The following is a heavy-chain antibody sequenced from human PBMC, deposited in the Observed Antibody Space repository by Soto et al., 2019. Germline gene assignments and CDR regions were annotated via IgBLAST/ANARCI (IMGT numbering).Heavy chain of an antibody. J-gene: IGHJ5*02. V-gene: IGHV4-31*03. CDR1: GYSITAGGYY. CDR2: FYSSGRI. CDR3: ARMYSSGSGWFHP. D-gene: IGHD6-25*01. Sequence: SETLSLTCFDSGYSITAGGYYWSWIRHHPGKGLEWIGRFYSSGRIIYHPSLRRRVSISVDTSCNQLSRSLTSVTAADTPRYYSARMYSSGSGWFHPWGQGTLVLVSS.